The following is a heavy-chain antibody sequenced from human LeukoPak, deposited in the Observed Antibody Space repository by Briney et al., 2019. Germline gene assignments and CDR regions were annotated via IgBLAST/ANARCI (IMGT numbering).Heavy chain of an antibody. J-gene: IGHJ4*02. D-gene: IGHD3-22*01. CDR2: INPDGSTT. V-gene: IGHV3-74*01. CDR1: GFTFIRYW. CDR3: AKEREDSSGYYPYFDY. Sequence: GESLRLSCAASGFTFIRYWIHWVRQAPGKGLEWVSRINPDGSTTTYADSVKGRFTISRDNSKNTLYLQMNSLRAEDTAVYYCAKEREDSSGYYPYFDYWGQGTLVTVSS.